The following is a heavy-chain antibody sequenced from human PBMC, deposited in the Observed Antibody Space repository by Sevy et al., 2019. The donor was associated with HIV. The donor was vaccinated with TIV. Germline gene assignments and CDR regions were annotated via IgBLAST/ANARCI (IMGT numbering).Heavy chain of an antibody. V-gene: IGHV3-74*01. Sequence: GGSLRLSCAASGFTFSSYWMHWVRQAPGKGLVWVSRINSDGSSTSYADSVKGRFTISRDNAKNTLYLQMNSLRSEDTAVYYCARAEPPYYYGSGSSDYWGQGTLVTVSS. CDR2: INSDGSST. CDR1: GFTFSSYW. CDR3: ARAEPPYYYGSGSSDY. D-gene: IGHD3-10*01. J-gene: IGHJ4*02.